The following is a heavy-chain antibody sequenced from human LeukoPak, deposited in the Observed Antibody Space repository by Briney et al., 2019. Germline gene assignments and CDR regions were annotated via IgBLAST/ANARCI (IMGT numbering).Heavy chain of an antibody. D-gene: IGHD3-22*01. CDR1: GFTFSSYW. J-gene: IGHJ6*02. Sequence: GGSLRLSCAASGFTFSSYWMSWVRQAPGKGLEWVSAISGSGGSTYYADSVKGRFTISRDNSKNTLYLQMNSLRAEDTAVYYCARLMIVVLVGMDVWGQGTTVTVSS. V-gene: IGHV3-23*01. CDR2: ISGSGGST. CDR3: ARLMIVVLVGMDV.